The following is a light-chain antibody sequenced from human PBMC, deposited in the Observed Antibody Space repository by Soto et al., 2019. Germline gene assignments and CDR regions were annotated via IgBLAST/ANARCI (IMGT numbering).Light chain of an antibody. Sequence: DIQMTQSPSSLSASVGDSVTITCRASQNIKTYLNWYQQKPGKAPNLLIYAASSLHSGVTSRFSGSGSGTDFTLTITSLQPEDFATYYCQQSFTYPPWPVGQGTTV. CDR3: QQSFTYPPWP. V-gene: IGKV1-39*01. J-gene: IGKJ1*01. CDR1: QNIKTY. CDR2: AAS.